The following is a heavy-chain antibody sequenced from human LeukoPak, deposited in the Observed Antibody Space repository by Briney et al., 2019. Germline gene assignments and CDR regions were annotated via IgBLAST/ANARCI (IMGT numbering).Heavy chain of an antibody. V-gene: IGHV1-46*01. CDR2: INPSGGST. J-gene: IGHJ3*02. CDR1: GYTFTSYY. CDR3: AREFGYGPGAFGI. Sequence: ASVKVSCKASGYTFTSYYIHWVRQATGQGLEWMGIINPSGGSTSFAQRFQGRVTMTRDTSTSTVYMELSSLRSEDTAVYYCAREFGYGPGAFGIWGQETMVTVSS. D-gene: IGHD3-16*01.